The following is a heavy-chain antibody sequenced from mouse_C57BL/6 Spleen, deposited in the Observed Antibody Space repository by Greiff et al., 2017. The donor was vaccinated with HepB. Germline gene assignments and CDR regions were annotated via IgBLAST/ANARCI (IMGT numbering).Heavy chain of an antibody. J-gene: IGHJ4*01. CDR2: IDPNSGGT. CDR3: ARPSLLWFYYAMDY. Sequence: QVQLQQPGAELVKPGASVKLSCKASGYTFTSYWMHWVKQRPGRGLEWIGRIDPNSGGTTYNEKFKSKATLTVDKPSSTAYMQLSSLTSEDSAVYYCARPSLLWFYYAMDYWGQGTSVTVSS. V-gene: IGHV1-72*01. CDR1: GYTFTSYW. D-gene: IGHD2-2*01.